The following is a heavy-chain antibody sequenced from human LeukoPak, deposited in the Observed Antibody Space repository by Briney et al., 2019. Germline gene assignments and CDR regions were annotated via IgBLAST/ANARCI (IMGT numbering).Heavy chain of an antibody. CDR2: ISSSSSYI. D-gene: IGHD6-19*01. J-gene: IGHJ4*02. CDR3: ARDPGGSGWYAAGGYYDY. Sequence: GGSLRLSCAASGFTFSSYSMNWVRQAPGKGLEWVSSISSSSSYIYYADSVKGRFTISGDNAKNSLYLQMNSLRAEDTAVYYCARDPGGSGWYAAGGYYDYWGQGTLVTVSS. V-gene: IGHV3-21*01. CDR1: GFTFSSYS.